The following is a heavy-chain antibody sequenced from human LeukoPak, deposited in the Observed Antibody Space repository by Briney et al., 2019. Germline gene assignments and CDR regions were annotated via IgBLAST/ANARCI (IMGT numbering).Heavy chain of an antibody. Sequence: GGSLRLSCAASGFAFGDFWMSWVRQTPGKGLESVATIKQDGSAKEYVDSAKGLFTISRDNAKESLYLQMNNLRADDTGVYYCAREKREGLWFGELFRFQYCGLDVWGQGTTVIVSS. CDR2: IKQDGSAK. J-gene: IGHJ6*02. D-gene: IGHD3-10*01. CDR3: AREKREGLWFGELFRFQYCGLDV. V-gene: IGHV3-7*01. CDR1: GFAFGDFW.